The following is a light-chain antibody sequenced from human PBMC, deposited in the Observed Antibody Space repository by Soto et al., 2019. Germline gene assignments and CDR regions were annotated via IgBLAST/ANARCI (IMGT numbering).Light chain of an antibody. CDR2: AAS. V-gene: IGKV1-12*01. J-gene: IGKJ4*01. CDR3: QHADGLRALT. CDR1: QAVSTW. Sequence: DIQMTQSPSSVSASVGDTVTITCRASQAVSTWLAWYQQKPGGAPKLLIYAASTLQSGVPSRFSGSGSGTDFTLTIRSLQPEDFGTYYCQHADGLRALTFGGGTAVEI.